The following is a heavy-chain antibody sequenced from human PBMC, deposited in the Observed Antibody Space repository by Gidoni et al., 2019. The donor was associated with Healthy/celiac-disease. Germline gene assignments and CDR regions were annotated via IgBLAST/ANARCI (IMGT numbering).Heavy chain of an antibody. CDR3: ARGNKYFDL. V-gene: IGHV1-2*02. J-gene: IGHJ2*01. Sequence: QVQLVQSGAEVKKPGASVKVSCTASGYTFTGYYMHWVRQAPGQGLEWMGWINQNSGGTNYAQKFQGRVTMTRDTSISTAYMELSRLRSDDTAVYYCARGNKYFDLWGRGTLVTVSS. CDR1: GYTFTGYY. CDR2: INQNSGGT.